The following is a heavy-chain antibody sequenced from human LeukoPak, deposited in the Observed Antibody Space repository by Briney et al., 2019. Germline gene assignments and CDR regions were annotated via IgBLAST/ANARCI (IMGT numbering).Heavy chain of an antibody. Sequence: GGSLRLSCAASGFTLSSYSMNWVRQAPGEGLECVSSISSSSSYIYYADSVKGRFTISRDNAKNSLYLQMNSLRAEDTAVYYCARSGYYGSGSYQYYYGMDVWGQGTTVTVSS. CDR3: ARSGYYGSGSYQYYYGMDV. J-gene: IGHJ6*02. CDR2: ISSSSSYI. V-gene: IGHV3-21*01. CDR1: GFTLSSYS. D-gene: IGHD3-10*01.